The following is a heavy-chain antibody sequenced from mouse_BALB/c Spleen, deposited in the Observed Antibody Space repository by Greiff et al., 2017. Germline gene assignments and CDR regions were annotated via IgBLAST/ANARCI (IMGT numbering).Heavy chain of an antibody. J-gene: IGHJ4*01. Sequence: QVQLQQSGAELVRPGASVTLSCKASGYTFTDYEMHWVKLTPVHGLEWIGAIDPETGGTAYNQKFKGKATLTADKSSSTAYMELRSLTSEDSAVYYCTRSLRSAMDYWGQGTSVTVSS. CDR3: TRSLRSAMDY. D-gene: IGHD1-1*01. CDR2: IDPETGGT. CDR1: GYTFTDYE. V-gene: IGHV1-15*01.